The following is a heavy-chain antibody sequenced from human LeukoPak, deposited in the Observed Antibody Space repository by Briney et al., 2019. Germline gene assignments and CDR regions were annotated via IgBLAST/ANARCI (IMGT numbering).Heavy chain of an antibody. V-gene: IGHV3-48*03. CDR3: ARDYSSRLDY. Sequence: QPGGSLRLSCAASGFTFSSYEMNWVRQAPGKGLEWVSYISSSGSTIYYADSAKGRFTISRDNAKNSLYLQMNSLRAEDTAVYYCARDYSSRLDYWGQGTLVTVSS. CDR1: GFTFSSYE. CDR2: ISSSGSTI. D-gene: IGHD3-22*01. J-gene: IGHJ4*02.